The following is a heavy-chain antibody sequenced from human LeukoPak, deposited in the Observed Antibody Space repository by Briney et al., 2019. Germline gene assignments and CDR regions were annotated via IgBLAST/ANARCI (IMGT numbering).Heavy chain of an antibody. Sequence: GGSLRLSCEASGFTFGTYGMTWVRQAPGKGLEWVSGITGSSTWTYYADSARGRFTISRDNSKNTLHLQMNNLTADDTAIYYCARELVSLGTGYFDLWGRGTLVTVSS. CDR2: ITGSSTWT. CDR3: ARELVSLGTGYFDL. CDR1: GFTFGTYG. J-gene: IGHJ2*01. V-gene: IGHV3-23*01. D-gene: IGHD7-27*01.